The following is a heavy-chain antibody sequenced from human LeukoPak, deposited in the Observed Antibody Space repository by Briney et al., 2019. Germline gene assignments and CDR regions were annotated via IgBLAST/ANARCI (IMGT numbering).Heavy chain of an antibody. V-gene: IGHV3-13*01. Sequence: PGGSLRLSCAASGWTFSSYDMHWVRQAPGKGLEWVSAIGTAGDTYYTGSVKGRFTISRENAQNSLYLQMNSLRAGDTADYYCARGRRCGTTSCSHALLFDYWGQGTLVTVSS. J-gene: IGHJ4*02. CDR1: GWTFSSYD. CDR3: ARGRRCGTTSCSHALLFDY. CDR2: IGTAGDT. D-gene: IGHD2-2*01.